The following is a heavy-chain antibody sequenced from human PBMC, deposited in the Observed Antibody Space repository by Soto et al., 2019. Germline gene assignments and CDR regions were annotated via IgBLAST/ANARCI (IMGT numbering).Heavy chain of an antibody. Sequence: ASVKVSCKASGYTFTGYYMHWVRQAPGQGLEWMGWINPNSGGTNCAQKFQGWVTMTRDTSISTAYMELSRLRSDDTAVYYCAREGAWDIVVVPAAPGAFDIWGQGTMVTVSS. J-gene: IGHJ3*02. CDR2: INPNSGGT. D-gene: IGHD2-2*01. CDR1: GYTFTGYY. V-gene: IGHV1-2*04. CDR3: AREGAWDIVVVPAAPGAFDI.